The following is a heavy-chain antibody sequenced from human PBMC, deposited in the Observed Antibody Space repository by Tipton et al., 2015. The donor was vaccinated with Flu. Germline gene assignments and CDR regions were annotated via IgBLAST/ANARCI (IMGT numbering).Heavy chain of an antibody. J-gene: IGHJ4*02. CDR1: GFTFNNFW. CDR2: MNQDGSRK. V-gene: IGHV3-7*01. Sequence: SLRLSCTASGFTFNNFWMTWVRQAPGKGLEWVANMNQDGSRKYYVDSVKGRFTISRDNAKNSPYVQMNSLRAEDTAVYYCAVLLYTTTWPAVGYWGQGTLVTVSS. CDR3: AVLLYTTTWPAVGY. D-gene: IGHD1-26*01.